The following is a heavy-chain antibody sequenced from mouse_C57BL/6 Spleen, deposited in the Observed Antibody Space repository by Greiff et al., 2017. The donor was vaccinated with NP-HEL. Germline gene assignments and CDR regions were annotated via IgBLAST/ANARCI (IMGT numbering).Heavy chain of an antibody. CDR2: ISSCSSTI. CDR3: ARSYYGSSLFYWYFDV. D-gene: IGHD1-1*01. J-gene: IGHJ1*03. V-gene: IGHV5-17*01. Sequence: EVHLVESGGGLVKPGGSLKLSCAASGFTFSDYGMHWVRQAPEKGLEWVAYISSCSSTIYYADTVKGRFTISRDNAKNTLFLQMTSLRSEDTAMYYCARSYYGSSLFYWYFDVWGTGTTVTVSS. CDR1: GFTFSDYG.